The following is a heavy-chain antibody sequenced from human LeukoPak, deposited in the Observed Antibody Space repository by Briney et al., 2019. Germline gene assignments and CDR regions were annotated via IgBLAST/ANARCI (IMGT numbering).Heavy chain of an antibody. J-gene: IGHJ4*02. CDR3: ARGIPAVDY. D-gene: IGHD6-25*01. CDR2: ISSSGSSV. CDR1: GFTFSNYS. V-gene: IGHV3-21*01. Sequence: GGSLRLSCAASGFTFSNYSMNWVRQAPGKGLEWVSSISSSGSSVYYADSVKGRFTISRDKAKNSLYLQMNSLSAEDTAIYYCARGIPAVDYWGQGTLVTVSS.